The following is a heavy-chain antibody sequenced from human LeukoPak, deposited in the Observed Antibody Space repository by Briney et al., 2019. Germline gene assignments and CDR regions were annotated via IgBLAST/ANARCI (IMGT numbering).Heavy chain of an antibody. Sequence: GGSLRLSCAASGFTFSIYSMNWVRRAPGKGLEWVSYTSSGSSTIYYADSVKGRFTISRDNAKNSLYLQMNSLRDEDTAVYYCAEGGEPYWGQGTLVTVSS. D-gene: IGHD1-14*01. J-gene: IGHJ4*02. CDR3: AEGGEPY. CDR2: TSSGSSTI. V-gene: IGHV3-48*02. CDR1: GFTFSIYS.